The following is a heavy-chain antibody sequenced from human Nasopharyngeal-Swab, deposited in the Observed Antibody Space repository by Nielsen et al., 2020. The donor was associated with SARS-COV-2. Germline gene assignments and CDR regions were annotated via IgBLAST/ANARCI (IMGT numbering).Heavy chain of an antibody. Sequence: GESLKISCAASGFTFSNYGMHWVRQAPGKGLEWVAVIWYDGSNKYYADSVKGRFTISRDNSKNTLYLQMNSLRAEDTAVYYCARDPGMVRGVIIIRYYYGMDVWGQGTTVTVSS. D-gene: IGHD3-10*01. CDR2: IWYDGSNK. CDR1: GFTFSNYG. CDR3: ARDPGMVRGVIIIRYYYGMDV. J-gene: IGHJ6*02. V-gene: IGHV3-33*01.